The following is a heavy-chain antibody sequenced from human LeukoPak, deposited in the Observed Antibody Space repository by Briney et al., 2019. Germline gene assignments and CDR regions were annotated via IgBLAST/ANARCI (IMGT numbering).Heavy chain of an antibody. CDR3: ARGSGLLWFGELSRGFDY. D-gene: IGHD3-10*01. CDR2: INHSGST. Sequence: SETLSLTCAVYGGSFSGYYWSWIRQPPGKGLEWIGEINHSGSTNYNPSLKSRVTISVDTSKNQFSLKLSSVTAADTAVYYCARGSGLLWFGELSRGFDYWGQGTLVTVSS. CDR1: GGSFSGYY. J-gene: IGHJ4*02. V-gene: IGHV4-34*01.